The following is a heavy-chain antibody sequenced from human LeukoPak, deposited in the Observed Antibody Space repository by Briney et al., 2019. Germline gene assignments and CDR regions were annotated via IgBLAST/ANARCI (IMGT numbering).Heavy chain of an antibody. V-gene: IGHV3-53*01. Sequence: GGSLRLSCAASGFTFSSIHMVWVRQAPGKGLEWVSVTYTGGNSYYADSVKGRFIISRDISKNTLYLQMNSLRAEDSALYYCTRGGRGSAAVVAPRSFDIWGQGTMVTVSS. CDR1: GFTFSSIH. D-gene: IGHD3-22*01. CDR2: TYTGGNS. J-gene: IGHJ3*02. CDR3: TRGGRGSAAVVAPRSFDI.